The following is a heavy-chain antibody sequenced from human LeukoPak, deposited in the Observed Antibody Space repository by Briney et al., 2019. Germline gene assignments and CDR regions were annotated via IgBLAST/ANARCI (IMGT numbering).Heavy chain of an antibody. V-gene: IGHV1-18*01. CDR3: ARDRLWELGLPYAFDI. CDR2: ISAYNGNT. Sequence: ASVKVSCKASGYTFTSYGISWVRQAPGQGLEWMGWISAYNGNTNYAQKLQGRVTMTTDTSTSTAYMELRSLRSDDTAVYYCARDRLWELGLPYAFDIWGQGTMVTVSS. D-gene: IGHD1-26*01. J-gene: IGHJ3*02. CDR1: GYTFTSYG.